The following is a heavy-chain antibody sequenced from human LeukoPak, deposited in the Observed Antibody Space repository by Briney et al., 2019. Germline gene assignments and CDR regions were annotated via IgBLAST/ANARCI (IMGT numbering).Heavy chain of an antibody. J-gene: IGHJ6*02. CDR3: AKDDYGMDV. Sequence: PGRSLRLSCAASGYTFSDYDIHWVRQAPGKGLEWVAVISYGGNNEYYADSVKGRFTISRDNSKNTVYLQMNSLRPEGTAVYYCAKDDYGMDVSGQGTMVTVSS. V-gene: IGHV3-30*18. CDR2: ISYGGNNE. CDR1: GYTFSDYD.